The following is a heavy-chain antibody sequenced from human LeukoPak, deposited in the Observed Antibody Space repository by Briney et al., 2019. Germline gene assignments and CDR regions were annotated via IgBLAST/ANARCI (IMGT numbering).Heavy chain of an antibody. CDR3: ARARSGYSAYDWIY. CDR2: ISSSSSYI. J-gene: IGHJ4*02. Sequence: GGSLRLSCAASGFTFSTYSMNWVRQAPGKGLEWVSSISSSSSYIYYADSVKGRFTISRANAKNSIYLQMNSLRAEDTTVYYCARARSGYSAYDWIYWGQGTLVTVSS. V-gene: IGHV3-21*01. CDR1: GFTFSTYS. D-gene: IGHD5-12*01.